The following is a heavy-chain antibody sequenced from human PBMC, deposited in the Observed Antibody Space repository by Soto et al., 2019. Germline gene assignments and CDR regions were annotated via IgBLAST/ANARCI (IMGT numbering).Heavy chain of an antibody. D-gene: IGHD3-10*01. Sequence: ASVKVSCKASGYTFTSYAMHWVRQAPGQRLEWVGWINAGNGNTKYSQKFQGRVTITRDTSASTAYMELSSLRSEDTAVYYCTYGSGAHLYYYYGMDVWGQGTTVTVSS. J-gene: IGHJ6*02. CDR2: INAGNGNT. CDR3: TYGSGAHLYYYYGMDV. V-gene: IGHV1-3*01. CDR1: GYTFTSYA.